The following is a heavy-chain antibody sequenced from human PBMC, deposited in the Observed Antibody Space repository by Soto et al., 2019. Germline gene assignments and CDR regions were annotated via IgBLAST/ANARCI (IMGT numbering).Heavy chain of an antibody. J-gene: IGHJ5*02. D-gene: IGHD1-20*01. Sequence: QVQLQESGPGLVKPSQTLSLTCSVSGYSLRSGEYYWTWIRQSPGKGLEWIGFILYGGSTKYNPSLESRLTMSVDRSKNQFSLRLSSVTAADTAVYFCARGWDTRITGTTTWFDPWGPGTLVTVSS. CDR3: ARGWDTRITGTTTWFDP. CDR2: ILYGGST. CDR1: GYSLRSGEYY. V-gene: IGHV4-30-4*01.